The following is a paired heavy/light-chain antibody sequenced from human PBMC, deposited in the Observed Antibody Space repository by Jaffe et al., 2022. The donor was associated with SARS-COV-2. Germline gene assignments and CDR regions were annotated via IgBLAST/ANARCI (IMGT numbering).Light chain of an antibody. Sequence: EIVLTQSPATLSLSPGERATLSCRASQSVSTYLAWYQQKPGQAPRLLIHGASNRATGIPARFSGSGSGTDFTLTISSLEPEDFAVYYCQQRSNPYTFGQGTKLEIK. V-gene: IGKV3-11*01. J-gene: IGKJ2*01. CDR3: QQRSNPYT. CDR2: GAS. CDR1: QSVSTY.
Heavy chain of an antibody. CDR1: GASIRSGGSY. Sequence: QVQLQESGPGLVEPSQTLSLTCTVSGASIRSGGSYWSWIRQHPGKGLEWIGYISYSGTAYYNPSLKSRASISVDTSKNQFSLKLTSVTAADTAVYYCARDPFSLAGSLGSYYYYGMDVWGQGTTVTVSS. D-gene: IGHD6-19*01. CDR2: ISYSGTA. V-gene: IGHV4-31*03. J-gene: IGHJ6*02. CDR3: ARDPFSLAGSLGSYYYYGMDV.